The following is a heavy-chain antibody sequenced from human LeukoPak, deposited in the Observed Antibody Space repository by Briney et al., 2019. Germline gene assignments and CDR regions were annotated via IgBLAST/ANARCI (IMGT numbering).Heavy chain of an antibody. V-gene: IGHV4-4*07. Sequence: PSETLSLTCTVSGGSISSYYWSWIRQPAGKGLEWIGRIYTSGSTNYNPSLKSRVTMSVDTSKNQFSLKLSSVTAADTAVYYCARDLEALILWFGEPNPDYFDYWGQGTLVTVSS. J-gene: IGHJ4*02. D-gene: IGHD3-10*01. CDR1: GGSISSYY. CDR3: ARDLEALILWFGEPNPDYFDY. CDR2: IYTSGST.